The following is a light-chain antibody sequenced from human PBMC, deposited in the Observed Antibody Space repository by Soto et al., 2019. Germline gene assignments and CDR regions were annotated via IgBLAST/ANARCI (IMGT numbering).Light chain of an antibody. V-gene: IGKV1-39*01. CDR2: KAS. CDR3: QQSYSTPQT. Sequence: DIQMTQSPSTLSSSVGDRVTLTCRASQSISSWLAWYKQKPGKAPKLLSYKASSLQSGVPSRFSGSGSGTDFTLTISSLKPEDFATYYCQQSYSTPQTFGQGTKVDIK. CDR1: QSISSW. J-gene: IGKJ1*01.